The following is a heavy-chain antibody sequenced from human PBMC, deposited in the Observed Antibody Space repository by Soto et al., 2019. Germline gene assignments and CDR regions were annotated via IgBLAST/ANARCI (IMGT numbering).Heavy chain of an antibody. J-gene: IGHJ4*02. CDR2: IYYGGST. D-gene: IGHD3-22*01. CDR3: ARYYDSSGSFDY. Sequence: SETLSLTCTVSGGSISCYYWSWIRQPPGKGLEWIGYIYYGGSTNYNPSLKSRVTISVDTSKNQFSLKLSSVTAADTAVYYCARYYDSSGSFDYWGQGTLVTVSS. V-gene: IGHV4-59*01. CDR1: GGSISCYY.